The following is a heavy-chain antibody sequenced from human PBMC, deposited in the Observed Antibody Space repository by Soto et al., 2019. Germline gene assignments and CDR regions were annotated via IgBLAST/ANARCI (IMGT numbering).Heavy chain of an antibody. D-gene: IGHD4-17*01. Sequence: QVQLVESGGGVVQPGRSLRLSCAASGFTFSSYAIHWVRQAPGKGLEWVAVVSYDGTNKYYADSVKGRFTISRDNSKNTLYLQMNSLRAEDTAVYYCAKEKTTVTTTFDYWGQGTLVTVSS. CDR1: GFTFSSYA. CDR3: AKEKTTVTTTFDY. J-gene: IGHJ4*02. V-gene: IGHV3-30-3*01. CDR2: VSYDGTNK.